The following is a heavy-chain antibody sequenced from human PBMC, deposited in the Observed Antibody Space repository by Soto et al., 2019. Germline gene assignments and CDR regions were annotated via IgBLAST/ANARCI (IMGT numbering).Heavy chain of an antibody. V-gene: IGHV4-59*01. D-gene: IGHD1-26*01. CDR1: GGSISSYY. Sequence: SATLSLTCTVSGGSISSYYWSWIRQPPGKGLEWIGHIYYSGSTNYNPSLKSRVTISVDTSKNQFSLKLSSVTAADTAVYYCARDRSGSYPNPYYYYGMDVWGQGTTVTVSS. CDR2: IYYSGST. J-gene: IGHJ6*02. CDR3: ARDRSGSYPNPYYYYGMDV.